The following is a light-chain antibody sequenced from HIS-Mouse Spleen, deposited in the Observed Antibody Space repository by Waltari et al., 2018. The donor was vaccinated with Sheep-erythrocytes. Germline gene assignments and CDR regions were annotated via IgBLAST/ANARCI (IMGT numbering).Light chain of an antibody. J-gene: IGLJ1*01. CDR1: SSDVCVYNY. CDR2: DVS. V-gene: IGLV2-11*01. Sequence: QSALTQPRSVSGSPGQSVTISCTGTSSDVCVYNYVSWYQQHPGKAHKLMIYDVSKRPSGVPDRFSGSKSGNTASLTISGLQAEDEADYYCCSYAGSYNHVFATGTKVTVL. CDR3: CSYAGSYNHV.